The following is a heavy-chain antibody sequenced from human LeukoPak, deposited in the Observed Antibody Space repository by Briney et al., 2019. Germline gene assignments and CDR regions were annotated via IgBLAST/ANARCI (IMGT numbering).Heavy chain of an antibody. D-gene: IGHD2-2*01. V-gene: IGHV1-69*13. CDR2: IIPIFGTA. Sequence: SVKVSCKASGGTFSSYAISWVRQAPGQGLEWMGGIIPIFGTANYAQKFQGRVTITADESTSTAYMELSSLRSEDTAVYYCAKPGDIVVVPAVYFDYWGQGTLVTVSS. J-gene: IGHJ4*02. CDR1: GGTFSSYA. CDR3: AKPGDIVVVPAVYFDY.